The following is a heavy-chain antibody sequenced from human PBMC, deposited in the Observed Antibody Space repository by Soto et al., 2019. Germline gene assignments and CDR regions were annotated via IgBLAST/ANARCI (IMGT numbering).Heavy chain of an antibody. CDR2: ISSSGSTI. Sequence: KGLEWVSYISSSGSTIYYADSVKGRFTISRDNAKNSLYLQMNSLRAEDTAVYYCAFFFQAEDGIRDSVPVSAFLLNRSTDL. CDR3: AFFFQAEDGIRDSVPVSAFLLNRSTDL. D-gene: IGHD3-9*01. J-gene: IGHJ2*01. V-gene: IGHV3-11*01.